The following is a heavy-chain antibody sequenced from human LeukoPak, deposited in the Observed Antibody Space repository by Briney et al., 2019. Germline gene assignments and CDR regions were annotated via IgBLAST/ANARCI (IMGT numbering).Heavy chain of an antibody. J-gene: IGHJ6*03. CDR2: INHSGST. D-gene: IGHD2-15*01. V-gene: IGHV4-34*01. CDR3: ARKYRGYCSGGSCYSYYYYYMDV. Sequence: SETLSLTCAVYGGSFSGYYWSWVRQPPGKGLEWIGEINHSGSTNYNPSLKSRVTISVDTSKNQFSLKLSSVTAADTAVYYCARKYRGYCSGGSCYSYYYYYMDVWGKGTTVTISS. CDR1: GGSFSGYY.